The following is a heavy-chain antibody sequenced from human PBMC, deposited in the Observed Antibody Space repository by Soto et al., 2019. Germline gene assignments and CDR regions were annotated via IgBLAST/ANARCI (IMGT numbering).Heavy chain of an antibody. CDR3: ARHVPYCSDTSHCAYGMDV. Sequence: SETLSLTCTVSGGSVDSNRYYWAWIRQPPGKGLEWIGSIFYTGSTYYSPSLKSRVTISVDTSKNQFSLKLSSVTAADTAVYYCARHVPYCSDTSHCAYGMDVWGQGTTVTVSS. CDR1: GGSVDSNRYY. D-gene: IGHD2-2*01. J-gene: IGHJ6*02. CDR2: IFYTGST. V-gene: IGHV4-39*07.